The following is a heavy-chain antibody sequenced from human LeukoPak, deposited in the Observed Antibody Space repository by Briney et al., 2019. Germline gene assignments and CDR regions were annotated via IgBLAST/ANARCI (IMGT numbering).Heavy chain of an antibody. CDR2: IIPIFGTA. V-gene: IGHV1-69*05. D-gene: IGHD3-22*01. J-gene: IGHJ4*02. CDR3: ARDRAGGYYYVIDY. CDR1: GGTFSSYA. Sequence: SVKVSCKASGGTFSSYAISWVRQAPGQGLEWMGGIIPIFGTANYAQKLQGRVTMTTDASTSTAYMELRSLRSDDTAVYYCARDRAGGYYYVIDYWGQGTLVTVSS.